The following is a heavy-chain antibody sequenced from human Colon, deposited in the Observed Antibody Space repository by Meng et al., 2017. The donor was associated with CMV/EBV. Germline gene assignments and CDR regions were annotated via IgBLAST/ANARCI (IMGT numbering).Heavy chain of an antibody. D-gene: IGHD2-21*02. CDR2: IKSKSDGGTT. CDR3: TTDCRGGYCYGVY. J-gene: IGHJ4*02. CDR1: GFTFSNAW. Sequence: SGFTFSNAWMSWVRQAPGKGLEWVGRIKSKSDGGTTDYAAPVKGRFTISRDDSKNTLYLQMNSLKTEDTAMYYCTTDCRGGYCYGVYWGQGTLVTLL. V-gene: IGHV3-15*01.